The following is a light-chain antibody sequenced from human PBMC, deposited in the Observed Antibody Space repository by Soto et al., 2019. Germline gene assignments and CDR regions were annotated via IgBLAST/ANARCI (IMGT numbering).Light chain of an antibody. Sequence: DIQMTQSPSSLSASVGDIVTITCRAGQGISTYLNWYQQKPGKAPKILIYDTSSLQIGVPARFSGSGSGTEFTLTISSLQPEHFATYYCQQSYSIPFTFGPGTKVDFK. CDR1: QGISTY. J-gene: IGKJ3*01. V-gene: IGKV1-39*01. CDR3: QQSYSIPFT. CDR2: DTS.